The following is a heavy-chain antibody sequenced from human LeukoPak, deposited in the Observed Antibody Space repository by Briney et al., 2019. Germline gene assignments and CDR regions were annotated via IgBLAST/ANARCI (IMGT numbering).Heavy chain of an antibody. J-gene: IGHJ3*02. CDR3: ARPNYGSGTEDAFDI. Sequence: ASVKVSCKASGYTFTNSGISWVRQAPGQGLEWMGWISPYNVNTKYAQKLQGRVTMTTDTSTSTAYMELRSLRSDDTAVYYCARPNYGSGTEDAFDIWGQGTMVTVSS. D-gene: IGHD3-10*01. V-gene: IGHV1-18*01. CDR1: GYTFTNSG. CDR2: ISPYNVNT.